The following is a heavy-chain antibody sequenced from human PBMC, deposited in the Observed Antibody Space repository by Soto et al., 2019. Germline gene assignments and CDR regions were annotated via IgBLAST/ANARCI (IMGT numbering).Heavy chain of an antibody. J-gene: IGHJ6*02. V-gene: IGHV1-18*01. CDR1: GYTFTSYD. Sequence: GASVKVSCKASGYTFTSYDINWVRQAPGQGLEWMGWISAYNGNTNYAQKLQGRVTMTTDTSTSTAYMELRSLRSDDTAVYYCARTSGGFHYYYGMDVWGQGTTVTVSS. D-gene: IGHD1-26*01. CDR2: ISAYNGNT. CDR3: ARTSGGFHYYYGMDV.